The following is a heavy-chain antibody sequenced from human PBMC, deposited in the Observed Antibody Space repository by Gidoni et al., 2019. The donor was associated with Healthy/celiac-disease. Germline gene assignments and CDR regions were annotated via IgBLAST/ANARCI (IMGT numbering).Heavy chain of an antibody. J-gene: IGHJ6*03. CDR2: INAGNGNT. Sequence: QVQLVQSGAEVKKPGASVKVSCKASGYTFTSYAMHWVRQAPGQRLEWMGWINAGNGNTKYSQKFQGRVTITRDTSASTAYMELSSLRSEDTAVYYCARGPPVAGTFGYYYYYMDVWGKGTTVTVSS. D-gene: IGHD6-19*01. CDR1: GYTFTSYA. V-gene: IGHV1-3*01. CDR3: ARGPPVAGTFGYYYYYMDV.